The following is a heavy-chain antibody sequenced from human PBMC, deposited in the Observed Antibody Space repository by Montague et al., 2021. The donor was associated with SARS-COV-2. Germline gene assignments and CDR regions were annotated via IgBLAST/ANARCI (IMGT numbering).Heavy chain of an antibody. V-gene: IGHV4-59*01. CDR2: IYYSGST. J-gene: IGHJ3*02. CDR3: ARGAGYSSSWYLAFEI. Sequence: SETLSLTCTVSSGSISSYYWSWIRQPPGTGLEWIGYIYYSGSTNYNPSLKSRVTISVDTSKNQFSLKLSSVTAADTAVYYCARGAGYSSSWYLAFEIWGQGTMVTVSS. D-gene: IGHD6-13*01. CDR1: SGSISSYY.